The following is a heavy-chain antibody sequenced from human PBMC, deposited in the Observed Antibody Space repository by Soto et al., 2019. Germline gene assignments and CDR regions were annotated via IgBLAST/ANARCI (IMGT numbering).Heavy chain of an antibody. J-gene: IGHJ6*02. Sequence: QMQVVESGGGVVQPGRSLRLSCAASGFTFSSYAMHWVRQAPGKGLEWVALISYDGSNKYYADSVKGRFAISRDNSKNTLYLQMNSLRAEDTAVYYCARMGLLHGMDVWGQGTTVTVSS. CDR1: GFTFSSYA. CDR3: ARMGLLHGMDV. CDR2: ISYDGSNK. V-gene: IGHV3-30*09. D-gene: IGHD2-15*01.